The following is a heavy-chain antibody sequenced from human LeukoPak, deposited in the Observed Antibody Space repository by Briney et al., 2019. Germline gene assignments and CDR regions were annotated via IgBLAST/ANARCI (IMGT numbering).Heavy chain of an antibody. D-gene: IGHD2/OR15-2a*01. Sequence: PSETLSLTCAVYGGSFSGYYWSWIRQPPGKGLEWIGEINHSGSTNYNPSLKGRVTISVDTSKNQFSLKLSSVTAADTAVYYCARGLYFPTVSDLQTWGPRGQYYFDYWGQGTLVTVSS. V-gene: IGHV4-34*01. CDR3: ARGLYFPTVSDLQTWGPRGQYYFDY. J-gene: IGHJ4*02. CDR2: INHSGST. CDR1: GGSFSGYY.